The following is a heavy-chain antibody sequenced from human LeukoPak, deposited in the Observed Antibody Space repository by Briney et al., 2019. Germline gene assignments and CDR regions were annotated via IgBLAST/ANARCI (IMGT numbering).Heavy chain of an antibody. CDR2: IIPIFGTA. J-gene: IGHJ5*02. CDR1: RGTLSSYS. CDR3: ARDRRPHWFDP. V-gene: IGHV1-69*13. Sequence: EASVKVSFQGSRGTLSSYSISWGRQAPGQGVEWMGGIIPIFGTANYAQKFQGRVTITADESTSTAYMELSSLRSEDTAVYYCARDRRPHWFDPWGQGTLVTVSS.